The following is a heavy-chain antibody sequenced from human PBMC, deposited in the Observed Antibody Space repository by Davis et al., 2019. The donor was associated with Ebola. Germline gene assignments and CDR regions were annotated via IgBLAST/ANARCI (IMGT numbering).Heavy chain of an antibody. Sequence: ASVKVSCKASGYTFTSYYMHWVRQAPGQGLEWMGWINPNSGGTNYAQKFQGRVTMTRDTSISTAYMEVSSLRSEDTAVYYCASGSRLGRGDAFDIWGQGTMVTVSS. CDR1: GYTFTSYY. D-gene: IGHD3-10*01. CDR2: INPNSGGT. CDR3: ASGSRLGRGDAFDI. J-gene: IGHJ3*02. V-gene: IGHV1-2*02.